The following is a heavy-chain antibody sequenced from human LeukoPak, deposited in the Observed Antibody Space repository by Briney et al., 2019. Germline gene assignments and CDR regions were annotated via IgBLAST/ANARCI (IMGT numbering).Heavy chain of an antibody. D-gene: IGHD6-19*01. CDR1: GFTFSSYG. V-gene: IGHV3-21*01. Sequence: GGSLRLSCAASGFTFSSYGMNWVRQAPGKGLEWVSSISSSSSYIYYADSVKGRFTISRDNAKNSLYLQMNSLRAEDTAVYYCSVAGTSDGMDVWGQGTTVTVSS. CDR2: ISSSSSYI. J-gene: IGHJ6*02. CDR3: SVAGTSDGMDV.